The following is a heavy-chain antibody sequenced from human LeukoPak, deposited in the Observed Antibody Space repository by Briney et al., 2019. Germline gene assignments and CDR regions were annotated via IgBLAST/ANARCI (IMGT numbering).Heavy chain of an antibody. CDR1: GFTFSTYG. D-gene: IGHD3-10*02. J-gene: IGHJ6*04. CDR3: AELGITMIGGV. Sequence: GGSLRLSCAASGFTFSTYGMHWVRQAPGKGLEWVAYLRYDGSNQYYADSVKGRFTISRDNSKNTLYLQMNSLRAEDTAVYYCAELGITMIGGVWGKGTTVTISS. V-gene: IGHV3-30*02. CDR2: LRYDGSNQ.